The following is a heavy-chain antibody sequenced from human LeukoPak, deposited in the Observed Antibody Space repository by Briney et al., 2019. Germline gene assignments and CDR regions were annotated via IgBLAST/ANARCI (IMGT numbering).Heavy chain of an antibody. CDR1: GGSISSSSYY. D-gene: IGHD1-26*01. J-gene: IGHJ4*02. CDR3: ARSWAGRWEPLDY. V-gene: IGHV4-39*07. Sequence: PSETLSPTCTVSGGSISSSSYYWGWIRQPPGKGLEWIGSIYYSGSTYYNPSLKSRVTISVDTSKNQFSLKLSSVTAADTAVYYCARSWAGRWEPLDYWGQGTLVTVSS. CDR2: IYYSGST.